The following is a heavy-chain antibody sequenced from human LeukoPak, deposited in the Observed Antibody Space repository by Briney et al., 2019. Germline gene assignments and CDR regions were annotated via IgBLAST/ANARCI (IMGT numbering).Heavy chain of an antibody. CDR1: GYTFTSYA. J-gene: IGHJ4*02. D-gene: IGHD3-10*01. CDR2: INAGNGNT. CDR3: ATEITLVRGVLGL. Sequence: ASVKVSCKASGYTFTSYAIHWVRQAPGQRLEWMGWINAGNGNTKYSQKFQGRVTITRDTSASTAYMELNGLRSKDTAVYYCATEITLVRGVLGLWGQGTLVTVSS. V-gene: IGHV1-3*01.